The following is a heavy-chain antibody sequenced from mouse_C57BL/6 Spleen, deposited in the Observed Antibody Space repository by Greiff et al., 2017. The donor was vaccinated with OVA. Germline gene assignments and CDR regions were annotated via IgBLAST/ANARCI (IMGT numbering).Heavy chain of an antibody. Sequence: VQLKESEGGLVQPGSSMKLSCTASGFTFSDYYMAWVRQVPEKGLEWVANINYDGSSTYYLDSLKSRFIISRDNAKNILYLQMSSLKSEDTATYYCAREELGRAYFDYWGQGTTLTVSS. D-gene: IGHD4-1*01. V-gene: IGHV5-16*01. CDR2: INYDGSST. CDR3: AREELGRAYFDY. J-gene: IGHJ2*01. CDR1: GFTFSDYY.